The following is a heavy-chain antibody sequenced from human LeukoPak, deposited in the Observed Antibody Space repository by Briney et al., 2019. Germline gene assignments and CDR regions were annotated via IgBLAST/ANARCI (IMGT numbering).Heavy chain of an antibody. V-gene: IGHV1-18*01. CDR2: ISAYNGNT. J-gene: IGHJ5*02. D-gene: IGHD6-13*01. CDR3: ARVAYGSSSWYRWFDP. CDR1: GYTFTSYG. Sequence: ASVEVSCKASGYTFTSYGISWVRQAPGQGLEWMGWISAYNGNTNYAQKLQGRVTMTTDTSTSTAYMELRSLRSDDTAVYYCARVAYGSSSWYRWFDPWGQGTLVTVSS.